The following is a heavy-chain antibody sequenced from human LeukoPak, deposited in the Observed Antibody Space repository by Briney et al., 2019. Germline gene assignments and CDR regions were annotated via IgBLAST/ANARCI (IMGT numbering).Heavy chain of an antibody. CDR1: GLTFSNYW. CDR3: ARDGFGTGSN. Sequence: PGGSLRLSCAASGLTFSNYWMDWVRQAPGKGLEWVANIKQDGSEKNYVDSVKGRFIISRDNAKNSLYLQMNNLRADDTAVYYCARDGFGTGSNWGQGTLVTVSS. V-gene: IGHV3-7*03. D-gene: IGHD3-16*01. CDR2: IKQDGSEK. J-gene: IGHJ4*02.